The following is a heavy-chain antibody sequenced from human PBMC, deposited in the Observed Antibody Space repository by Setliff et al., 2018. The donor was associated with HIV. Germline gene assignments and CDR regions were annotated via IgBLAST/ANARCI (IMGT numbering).Heavy chain of an antibody. J-gene: IGHJ6*03. D-gene: IGHD1-26*01. Sequence: ASVQVSCKASGYTFTSYGITWVRQAPGQGLEWMGWINAYNGNTNYAQELQGRVTMTTDTSTSTVYMELRSLRADDTAVYYCAREGYSGSYFNYYYYLDVWGKGTTVTVSS. CDR1: GYTFTSYG. V-gene: IGHV1-18*01. CDR3: AREGYSGSYFNYYYYLDV. CDR2: INAYNGNT.